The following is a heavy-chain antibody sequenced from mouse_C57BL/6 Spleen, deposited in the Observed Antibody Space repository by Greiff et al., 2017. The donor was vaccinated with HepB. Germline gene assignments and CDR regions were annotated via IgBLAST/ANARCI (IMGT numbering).Heavy chain of an antibody. D-gene: IGHD4-1*02. CDR3: ARPNWDPHYYAMDY. V-gene: IGHV1-64*01. CDR1: GYTFTSYW. CDR2: IHPNSGST. Sequence: QVQLQQSGAELVKPGASVKLSCKASGYTFTSYWMHWVKQRPGQGLEWIGMIHPNSGSTNYNEKFKSKATLTVDKSSSTAYMQLSSLTSEDSAVYYCARPNWDPHYYAMDYWGQGTSVTVSS. J-gene: IGHJ4*01.